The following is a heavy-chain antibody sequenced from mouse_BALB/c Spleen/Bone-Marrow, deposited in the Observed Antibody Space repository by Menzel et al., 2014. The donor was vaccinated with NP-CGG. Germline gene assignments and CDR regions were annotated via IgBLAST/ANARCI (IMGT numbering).Heavy chain of an antibody. D-gene: IGHD2-14*01. CDR3: TRYRYPYAMDY. J-gene: IGHJ4*01. Sequence: EVKLVESGTVLASPGASVKMSCKASGYSFSSSWMHWVKQRPGQGLEWIGAIYPENGDTSYNQKFKGKATLTAVTSANTAYMELSSLTDEDSAVYYCTRYRYPYAMDYWGQGTSVTVSS. V-gene: IGHV1-5*01. CDR2: IYPENGDT. CDR1: GYSFSSSW.